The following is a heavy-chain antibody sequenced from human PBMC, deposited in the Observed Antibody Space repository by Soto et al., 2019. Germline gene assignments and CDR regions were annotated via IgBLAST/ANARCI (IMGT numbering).Heavy chain of an antibody. Sequence: GESLKISCKGSGYSFTSYWIGWVRQMPGKGLEWMGIIYPGDSDTRYSPSFQGQVTISADKSISTAYPQWSSLKASDTAMYYCARLRYSSSWYGSRYYGMDVWGQGTTVTVSS. V-gene: IGHV5-51*01. CDR1: GYSFTSYW. D-gene: IGHD6-13*01. J-gene: IGHJ6*02. CDR2: IYPGDSDT. CDR3: ARLRYSSSWYGSRYYGMDV.